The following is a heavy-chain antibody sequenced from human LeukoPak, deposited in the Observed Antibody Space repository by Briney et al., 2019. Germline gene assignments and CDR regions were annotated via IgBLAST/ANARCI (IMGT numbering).Heavy chain of an antibody. CDR2: ISSSGGST. D-gene: IGHD6-13*01. CDR3: AKPIAAAGTFDY. CDR1: GGSFSGYY. Sequence: ETLSLTCAVCGGSFSGYYWSWIRQPPGKGLEWVSAISSSGGSTYYAGSVKGRSTISRDNSKNTLYLQMNSLRAEETAVYYCAKPIAAAGTFDYWGQGTLVTVSS. J-gene: IGHJ4*02. V-gene: IGHV3-23*01.